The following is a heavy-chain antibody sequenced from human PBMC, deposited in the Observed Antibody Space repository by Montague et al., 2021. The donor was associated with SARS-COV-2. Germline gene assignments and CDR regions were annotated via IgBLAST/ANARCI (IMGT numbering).Heavy chain of an antibody. CDR2: VNYGGST. CDR3: ARAVTTGIDWFDP. V-gene: IGHV4-59*11. CDR1: SGSISSHY. D-gene: IGHD4-17*01. J-gene: IGHJ5*02. Sequence: SETLSLTCTVSSGSISSHYWSWIRQPPGKGLEWIGYVNYGGSTNYNPSLKSRVSISLDMSKNQFSLRLNSVTAADTAVYYCARAVTTGIDWFDPWGQGTLVIVSS.